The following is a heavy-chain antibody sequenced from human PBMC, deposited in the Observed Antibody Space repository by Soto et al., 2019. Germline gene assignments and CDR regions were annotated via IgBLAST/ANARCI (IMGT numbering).Heavy chain of an antibody. V-gene: IGHV1-3*01. CDR3: ARPRGFCGGNSCYGDVFNF. Sequence: ASVKVSCKSSGYTFSSYAMHCVRQAPGQRLEWTGWINAGNGNTKYSQKFQGRVTITRDTSASTTYMELSSLKSEDTAVYYCARPRGFCGGNSCYGDVFNFWAKGKMVPV. CDR2: INAGNGNT. J-gene: IGHJ3*01. D-gene: IGHD2-15*01. CDR1: GYTFSSYA.